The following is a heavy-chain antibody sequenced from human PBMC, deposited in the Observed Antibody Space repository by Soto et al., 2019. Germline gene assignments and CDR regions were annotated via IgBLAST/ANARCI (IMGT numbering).Heavy chain of an antibody. V-gene: IGHV5-51*01. J-gene: IGHJ6*02. CDR3: ARGRGYYYYGMDV. CDR2: IYPGDSDT. CDR1: GYSFTSYW. Sequence: GESLKISCKGSGYSFTSYWIGWVRQTPGKGLEWMWIIYPGDSDTRYSPSFQGKVTISADKSISTAYLQWSSLKASDTAMYYCARGRGYYYYGMDVWGQGTTVTVSS.